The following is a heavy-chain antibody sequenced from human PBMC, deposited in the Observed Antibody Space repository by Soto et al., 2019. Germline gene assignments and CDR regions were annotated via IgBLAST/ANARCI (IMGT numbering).Heavy chain of an antibody. Sequence: SSVKVSCKASGGTFSSYAISWVRQAPGQGLEWMGGIIPIFGTANYAQKFQGRVTITADESTSTAYMELSSLRSEDTAVYYCARVASCGEEQGFEYDEGMDVWGQGTSVTVSS. V-gene: IGHV1-69*13. J-gene: IGHJ6*02. CDR1: GGTFSSYA. CDR3: ARVASCGEEQGFEYDEGMDV. CDR2: IIPIFGTA. D-gene: IGHD2-21*01.